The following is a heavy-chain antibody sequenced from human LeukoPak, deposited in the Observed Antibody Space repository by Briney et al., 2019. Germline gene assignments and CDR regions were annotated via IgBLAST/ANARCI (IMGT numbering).Heavy chain of an antibody. Sequence: TGGSLRLSCAASGFTFSSYWMSWVRQAPGKGLEWVANIKQDGSEKYYVDSVKGRFTISRDNAKNSLYLQMNSLRAEDTAVYYCARDSFFYSSGWYDAFDIWAQGTMVTVSS. CDR2: IKQDGSEK. J-gene: IGHJ3*02. V-gene: IGHV3-7*01. D-gene: IGHD6-19*01. CDR3: ARDSFFYSSGWYDAFDI. CDR1: GFTFSSYW.